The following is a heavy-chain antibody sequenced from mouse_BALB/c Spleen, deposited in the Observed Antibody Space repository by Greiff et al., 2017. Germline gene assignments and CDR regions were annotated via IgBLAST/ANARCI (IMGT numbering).Heavy chain of an antibody. CDR3: TRSRRDGYFYWYFDV. CDR1: GYTFTSYW. J-gene: IGHJ1*01. V-gene: IGHV1-5*01. D-gene: IGHD2-3*01. CDR2: IYPGNSDT. Sequence: EVQLQQSGTVLARPGASVKMSCKASGYTFTSYWMHWVKQRPGQGLEWIGAIYPGNSDTSYNQKFKGKAKLTAVTSTSTAYMELSSLTNEDSAVYYCTRSRRDGYFYWYFDVWGAGTTVTVSS.